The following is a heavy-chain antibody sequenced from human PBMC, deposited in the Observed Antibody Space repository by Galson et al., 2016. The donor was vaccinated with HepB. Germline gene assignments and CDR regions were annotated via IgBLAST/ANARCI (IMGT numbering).Heavy chain of an antibody. D-gene: IGHD2-2*01. CDR2: INHSGIT. V-gene: IGHV4-34*01. J-gene: IGHJ4*02. CDR1: GGSFSAYY. CDR3: ARGGSYTSFDY. Sequence: SETLSLTCAVYGGSFSAYYWSWIRQPPGKGLEWIGEINHSGITNYNPSLKSRVTISIDTSKNQVSLKLRSVTAADTSVYYCARGGSYTSFDYWGQGTLVTVSS.